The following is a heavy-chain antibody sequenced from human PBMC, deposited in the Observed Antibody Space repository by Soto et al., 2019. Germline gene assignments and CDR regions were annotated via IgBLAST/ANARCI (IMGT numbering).Heavy chain of an antibody. CDR3: AREREYSGYDLGGIFDY. D-gene: IGHD5-12*01. CDR2: IIPILGIA. V-gene: IGHV1-69*04. CDR1: GGTFSSYT. Sequence: GASVKVSCKASGGTFSSYTSSWVRQAPGQGLELMGRIIPILGIANYAQKFQGRVTITADKSTSTAYMELSSLRTEDTAVYYCAREREYSGYDLGGIFDYWGQGTLVTVSS. J-gene: IGHJ4*02.